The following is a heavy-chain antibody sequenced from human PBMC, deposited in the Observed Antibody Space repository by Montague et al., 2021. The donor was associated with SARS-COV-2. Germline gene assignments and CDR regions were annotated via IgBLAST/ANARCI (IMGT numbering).Heavy chain of an antibody. CDR1: GRSTASHY. Sequence: SETLSLTCTVSGRSTASHYWNWIRQSPGKRPEWIGYVYYNGDTKYNPSLQSLVTISIDTSENQISPRLNAVTAADTAVYFWASGWAFDPWGQGRLVTVSS. CDR2: VYYNGDT. CDR3: ASGWAFDP. D-gene: IGHD6-19*01. J-gene: IGHJ3*01. V-gene: IGHV4-59*08.